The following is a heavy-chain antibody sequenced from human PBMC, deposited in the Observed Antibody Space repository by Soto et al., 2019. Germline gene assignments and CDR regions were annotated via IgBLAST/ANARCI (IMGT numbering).Heavy chain of an antibody. D-gene: IGHD3-10*01. J-gene: IGHJ4*02. V-gene: IGHV2-5*02. CDR1: GFSLSTSGVG. CDR2: IYWDDDK. CDR3: AHADGLLWFGELYDY. Sequence: QITLKESGPPLVKPTQTLTLTCTFSGFSLSTSGVGVGWIRQPPGKALEWLALIYWDDDKRYSPSLKSRLTITKDISKNQLVLTMTNMDPVDTATYYCAHADGLLWFGELYDYWGQGTLVTVSS.